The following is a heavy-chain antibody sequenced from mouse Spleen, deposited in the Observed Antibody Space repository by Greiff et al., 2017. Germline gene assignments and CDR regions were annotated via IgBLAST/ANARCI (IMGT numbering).Heavy chain of an antibody. Sequence: EVQLQQSGAELVKPGASVKLSCTASGFNIKDTYMHWVKQRPEQGLEWIGRIDPANGDTKYDPKFQGKATITADKSSNTAYLQLSSLTSEDTAVYYCALFITTGPFAYWGQGTLVTVSA. CDR1: GFNIKDTY. D-gene: IGHD1-1*01. CDR3: ALFITTGPFAY. J-gene: IGHJ3*01. CDR2: IDPANGDT. V-gene: IGHV14-3*02.